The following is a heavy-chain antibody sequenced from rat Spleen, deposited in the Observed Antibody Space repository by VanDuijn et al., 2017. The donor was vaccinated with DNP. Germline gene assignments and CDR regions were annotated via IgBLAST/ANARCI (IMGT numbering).Heavy chain of an antibody. Sequence: EVQLVESGGDLVQPGRSLKLSCAASGFTFSDYYMAWVRQAPTKGLEWVACMSPTTRSSYYRDSVRGRFTVSRDDSTSTLYLQMDSLRSEDTATYYCTRGGTYYFDYWGQGVLVTVSS. CDR2: MSPTTRSS. D-gene: IGHD4-3*01. V-gene: IGHV5-27*01. CDR3: TRGGTYYFDY. CDR1: GFTFSDYY. J-gene: IGHJ2*01.